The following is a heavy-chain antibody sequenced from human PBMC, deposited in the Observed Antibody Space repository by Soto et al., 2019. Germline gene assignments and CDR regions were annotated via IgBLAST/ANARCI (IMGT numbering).Heavy chain of an antibody. Sequence: GGSLRLSCAASGFTFSSYWMHWVRQAPGKGLVWVSRINSDGSSTSYADSVKGRFTISRDNAKNTLYLQMNSLRAEDTAVYYCARGEQDYGSGSYYFFDYWGQGTLVTVSS. CDR2: INSDGSST. CDR1: GFTFSSYW. V-gene: IGHV3-74*01. J-gene: IGHJ4*02. CDR3: ARGEQDYGSGSYYFFDY. D-gene: IGHD3-10*01.